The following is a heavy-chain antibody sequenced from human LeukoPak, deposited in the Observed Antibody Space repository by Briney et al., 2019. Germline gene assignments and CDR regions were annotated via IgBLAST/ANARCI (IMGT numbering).Heavy chain of an antibody. CDR3: ARQYYDRTGYYYFDY. Sequence: SETLSLTCAVYGGSFSGYYWSWIRQPPGKGLEWIGEINHSGSTNYNPSLKSRVTISVDTSKNQFSLKLSSVTAADTAVYYCARQYYDRTGYYYFDYWGQGTLVTVSS. CDR1: GGSFSGYY. J-gene: IGHJ4*02. CDR2: INHSGST. V-gene: IGHV4-34*01. D-gene: IGHD3-22*01.